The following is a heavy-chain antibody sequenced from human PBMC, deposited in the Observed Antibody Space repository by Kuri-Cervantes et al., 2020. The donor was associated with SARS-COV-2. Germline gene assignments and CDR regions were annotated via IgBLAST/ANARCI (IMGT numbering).Heavy chain of an antibody. CDR1: GGSISSYY. Sequence: SETLSLTCTVSGGSISSYYWSWIRQPAGQGLEWIGRIYTSGSTNYNTSFKSRVTMSVDTSKIQSTLKLSSVTAAYTAVDYCARGAEGSAFDYWGQGTLVTVSS. CDR3: ARGAEGSAFDY. CDR2: IYTSGST. D-gene: IGHD6-25*01. V-gene: IGHV4-4*07. J-gene: IGHJ4*01.